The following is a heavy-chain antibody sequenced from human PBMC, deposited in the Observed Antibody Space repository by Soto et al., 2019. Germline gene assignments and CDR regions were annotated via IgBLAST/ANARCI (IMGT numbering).Heavy chain of an antibody. J-gene: IGHJ3*02. V-gene: IGHV5-51*01. Sequence: PGESLKISCKGSGYSFTSYWIGWVRQMPGEGLEWMGIIYPGDSDTRYSPSFQGQVTISADKSISTAYLQWSSLKASDTAMYYCAGQDTMVRNHDAFDIWGQGTMVTVSS. CDR1: GYSFTSYW. CDR3: AGQDTMVRNHDAFDI. CDR2: IYPGDSDT. D-gene: IGHD3-10*01.